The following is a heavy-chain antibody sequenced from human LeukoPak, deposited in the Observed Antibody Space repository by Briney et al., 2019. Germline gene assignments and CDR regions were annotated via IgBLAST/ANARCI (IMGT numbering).Heavy chain of an antibody. CDR1: GFTFSIYS. J-gene: IGHJ4*02. CDR2: ISYDGSHK. D-gene: IGHD6-19*01. CDR3: ARVGKSGWDFDH. Sequence: GGSLRLSCAASGFTFSIYSMHWVRQAPGKGLEWVALISYDGSHKYHADSVKGRFTISRDNAKNSLYLQMNSLRAEDTAVYYCARVGKSGWDFDHWGQGTLVTVSS. V-gene: IGHV3-30*04.